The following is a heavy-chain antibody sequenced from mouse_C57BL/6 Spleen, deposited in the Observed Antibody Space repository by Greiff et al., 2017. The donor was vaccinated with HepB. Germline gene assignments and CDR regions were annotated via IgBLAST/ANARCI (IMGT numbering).Heavy chain of an antibody. D-gene: IGHD2-4*01. CDR3: AGREEGYDYDDGGYFGC. CDR2: IYPGDGDT. Sequence: QVQLQQSGAELVKPGASVKISCKASGYAFSSYWMNWVKQRPGKGLEWIGQIYPGDGDTNYNGKFKGKATLTADKSSSTAYMQLRSLTSEDSAVYFCAGREEGYDYDDGGYFGCWGQSTTLPVSS. V-gene: IGHV1-80*01. CDR1: GYAFSSYW. J-gene: IGHJ2*01.